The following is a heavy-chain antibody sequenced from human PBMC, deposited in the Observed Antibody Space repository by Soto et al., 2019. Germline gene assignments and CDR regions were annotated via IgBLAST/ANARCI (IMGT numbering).Heavy chain of an antibody. Sequence: QVQLVQSGAEVKKPGASVKLSCEASGYTFTNYGITWVRQAPGQGLEWMGWVSAYNRNTNYAQKFQDRVIMTTDTSTNTAYMELRSLRSDDTAVCYCARERQWEPLLYWGQGTLLTVSP. V-gene: IGHV1-18*01. D-gene: IGHD1-26*01. CDR3: ARERQWEPLLY. CDR1: GYTFTNYG. CDR2: VSAYNRNT. J-gene: IGHJ4*02.